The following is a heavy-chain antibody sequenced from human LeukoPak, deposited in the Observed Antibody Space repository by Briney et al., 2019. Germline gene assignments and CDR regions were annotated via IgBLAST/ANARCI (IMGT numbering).Heavy chain of an antibody. Sequence: AGGSLRLSCSASGFIFSTYTMYWVRQAPGKGLEYVSVINGDGRTTYYIDSVKGRFTISRDNSKNTLYLQMSSLRADDTAVYYCATDPYDHDAFDIWGQGTMVTVSS. CDR1: GFIFSTYT. CDR2: INGDGRTT. V-gene: IGHV3-64D*06. D-gene: IGHD3-3*01. CDR3: ATDPYDHDAFDI. J-gene: IGHJ3*02.